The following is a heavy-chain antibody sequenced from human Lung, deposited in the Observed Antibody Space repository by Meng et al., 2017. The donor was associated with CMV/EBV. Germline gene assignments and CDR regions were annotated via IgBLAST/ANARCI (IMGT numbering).Heavy chain of an antibody. CDR3: ARACLSDNYYYGMDV. CDR2: ISSASSTI. D-gene: IGHD2-21*02. CDR1: GFTFSTYS. Sequence: SCAASGFTFSTYSMSWVRQAPGKGLEWVSYISSASSTIYYADSVKGRFTISRDNANKSLFLQLNSLRAEDTALYYCARACLSDNYYYGMDVWGQGTXVTGSS. J-gene: IGHJ6*02. V-gene: IGHV3-48*04.